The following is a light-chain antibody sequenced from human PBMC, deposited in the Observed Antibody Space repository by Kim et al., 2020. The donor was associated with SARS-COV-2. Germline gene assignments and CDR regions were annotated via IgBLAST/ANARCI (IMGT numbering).Light chain of an antibody. J-gene: IGKJ1*01. V-gene: IGKV1-6*01. Sequence: AAVGDRVTITCRASQDIRNDLGWYQQKPGKAPNLLIYAASILQNGVPSRFSGSGSGTDFTLTISSLQPEDFATYYCLQDYNYPRTFGQGTKVDIK. CDR3: LQDYNYPRT. CDR1: QDIRND. CDR2: AAS.